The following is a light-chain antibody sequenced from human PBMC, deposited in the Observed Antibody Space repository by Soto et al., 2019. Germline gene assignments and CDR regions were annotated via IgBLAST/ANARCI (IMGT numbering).Light chain of an antibody. Sequence: EIVWPPSPATLSSSPVDRATLSGRASQTVNSRLAWYQHKPGQAPRLLIYHTSNRATGIPARFSGSGSGTDFTLTISSLEPEDFAVYYCHQRQSWPRTFGQGTKVDIK. CDR2: HTS. V-gene: IGKV3-11*01. CDR3: HQRQSWPRT. CDR1: QTVNSR. J-gene: IGKJ1*01.